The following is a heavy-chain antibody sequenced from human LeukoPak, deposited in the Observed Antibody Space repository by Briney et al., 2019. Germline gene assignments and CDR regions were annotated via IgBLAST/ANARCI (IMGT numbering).Heavy chain of an antibody. CDR2: ISSSSSYI. CDR3: ARDSHITGTPFDI. Sequence: GGSLRLSCAVSGFTFSSYSMNWVRQAPGKGLEWVSSISSSSSYIYYADSVKGRFTISRDNAKNSLYLQMNSLRAADTAVYYCARDSHITGTPFDIWGQGTMVTVSS. V-gene: IGHV3-21*01. J-gene: IGHJ3*02. D-gene: IGHD1-20*01. CDR1: GFTFSSYS.